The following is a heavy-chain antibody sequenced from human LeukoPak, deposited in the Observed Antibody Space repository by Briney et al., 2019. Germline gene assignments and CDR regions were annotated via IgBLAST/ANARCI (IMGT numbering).Heavy chain of an antibody. J-gene: IGHJ4*02. V-gene: IGHV3-21*01. CDR2: ISSSSSDI. CDR3: ARGQQLAPPVVSRSFHRISGPINY. CDR1: GFTFSSYS. Sequence: PGGSLRLSCAASGFTFSSYSMNWVRQAPGKGLEWVSSISSSSSDIYSADSVKGRFTISRDNAKNSLYLQMNSLRAEDTAVYYCARGQQLAPPVVSRSFHRISGPINYWGQGTLVTVSS. D-gene: IGHD6-13*01.